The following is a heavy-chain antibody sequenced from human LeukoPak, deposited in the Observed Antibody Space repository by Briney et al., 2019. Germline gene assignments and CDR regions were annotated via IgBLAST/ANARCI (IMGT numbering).Heavy chain of an antibody. CDR3: ARATSHDRAPFDY. V-gene: IGHV4-34*01. CDR1: GGPFSGYY. CDR2: INHSGST. Sequence: SETLSLTCAVYGGPFSGYYWSWIRQPPGKGLEWIGEINHSGSTNYNPSLKSRVTISVDTSKNQFSLKLSSVTAADTAVYYCARATSHDRAPFDYWGQGTLVTVSS. J-gene: IGHJ4*02.